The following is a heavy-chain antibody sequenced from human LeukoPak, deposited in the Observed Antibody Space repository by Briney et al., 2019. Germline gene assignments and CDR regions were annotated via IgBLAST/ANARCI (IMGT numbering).Heavy chain of an antibody. V-gene: IGHV3-23*01. CDR2: ISGSGGIT. D-gene: IGHD4-17*01. CDR3: ARRYGLNYYYYYMDV. Sequence: GGSLRLSCAASGLTFSSYAMSWVRQAPGQGLEWVSGISGSGGITDYADSVKGRFTISRDNSKNTLYLQMNSLRAEDTAVYYCARRYGLNYYYYYMDVWGKGTTVTVSS. J-gene: IGHJ6*03. CDR1: GLTFSSYA.